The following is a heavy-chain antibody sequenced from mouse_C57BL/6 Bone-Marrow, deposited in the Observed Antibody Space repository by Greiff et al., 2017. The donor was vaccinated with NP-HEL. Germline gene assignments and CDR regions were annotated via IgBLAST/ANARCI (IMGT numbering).Heavy chain of an antibody. J-gene: IGHJ2*01. Sequence: EVKLMESGGDLVKPGGSLKLSCAASGFTFSSYGMSWVRQTPDKRLEWVATISSGGSYTYYPDSVKGRCTISRDNAKNTLYLQMSSLKSEDTAMYYCARSSYPYFDHWGQGTTLTVSS. CDR2: ISSGGSYT. V-gene: IGHV5-6*01. CDR3: ARSSYPYFDH. D-gene: IGHD1-1*01. CDR1: GFTFSSYG.